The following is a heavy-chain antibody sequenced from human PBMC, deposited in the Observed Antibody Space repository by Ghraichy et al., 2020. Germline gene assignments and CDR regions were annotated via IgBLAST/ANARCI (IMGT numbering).Heavy chain of an antibody. V-gene: IGHV4-39*07. CDR2: VYYSGSA. Sequence: SETLSLTCSVSDDSINSRSYYWGWIRQAPGEGLEWVATVYYSGSAYYSPSLKNRVTISIDRPNKQFFLKLPSMTAADTAVYYCARTMASRPYDYLAPGGLVTVPS. CDR1: DDSINSRSYY. J-gene: IGHJ4*02. D-gene: IGHD5-24*01. CDR3: ARTMASRPYDY.